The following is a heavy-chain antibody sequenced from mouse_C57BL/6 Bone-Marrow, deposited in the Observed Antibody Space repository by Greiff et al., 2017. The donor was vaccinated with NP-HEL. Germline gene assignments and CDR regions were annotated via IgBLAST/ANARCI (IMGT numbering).Heavy chain of an antibody. CDR2: ISNGGGST. CDR1: GFTFSDYY. Sequence: VQGVESGGGLVQPGGSLKLSCAASGFTFSDYYMYWVRQTPEKRLEWVAYISNGGGSTYYPDTVKGRFTISRDNAKNTLYLQMSRLKSEDTAMYYCARQDYYGTGYFDVWGTGTTVTVSS. CDR3: ARQDYYGTGYFDV. J-gene: IGHJ1*03. V-gene: IGHV5-12*01. D-gene: IGHD1-1*01.